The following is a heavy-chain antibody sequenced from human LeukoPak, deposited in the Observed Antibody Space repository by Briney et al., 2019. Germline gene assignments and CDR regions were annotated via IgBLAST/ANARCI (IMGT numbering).Heavy chain of an antibody. V-gene: IGHV3-9*01. CDR3: AKDLYGSGSSNWFDP. CDR1: GFTFDDYA. J-gene: IGHJ5*02. D-gene: IGHD3-10*01. CDR2: ISWNSGSI. Sequence: GRSLRLSCAASGFTFDDYAMHWVRQAPGKGLEWVSGISWNSGSIGYADSVEGRFTISRDNAKNSLYLQMNSLRAEDTALYYCAKDLYGSGSSNWFDPWGQGTLVTVSS.